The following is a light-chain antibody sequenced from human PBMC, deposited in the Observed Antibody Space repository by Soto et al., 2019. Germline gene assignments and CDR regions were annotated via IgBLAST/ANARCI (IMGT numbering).Light chain of an antibody. J-gene: IGLJ1*01. CDR2: EVT. CDR1: SSDVGGHNY. V-gene: IGLV2-8*01. Sequence: QYALTQPPSASGSPGQSVTISCTGTSSDVGGHNYVSWYQQHPGKGPKLMIYEVTKRPSGVPDRFSGSKSGNTASLTVSGLQAEDEADYYCSSYGGSNNFVFGTGTKLTVL. CDR3: SSYGGSNNFV.